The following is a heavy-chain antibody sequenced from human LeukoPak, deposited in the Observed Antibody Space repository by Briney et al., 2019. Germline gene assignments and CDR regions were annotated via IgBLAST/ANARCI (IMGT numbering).Heavy chain of an antibody. CDR2: IKQDGSEK. CDR1: GFTFSSYW. CDR3: AHGAMYQLDY. J-gene: IGHJ4*02. D-gene: IGHD2-2*01. Sequence: GSLRLSCAASGFTFSSYWMSWVRQAPGKGLEWVANIKQDGSEKYYVDSVKGRFTISGDNSKNTLFLQMNSLRAEDTAVYYCAHGAMYQLDYWGQGTLVTVSS. V-gene: IGHV3-7*03.